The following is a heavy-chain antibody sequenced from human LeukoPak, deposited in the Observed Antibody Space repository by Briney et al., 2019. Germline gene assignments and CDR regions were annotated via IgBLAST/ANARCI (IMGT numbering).Heavy chain of an antibody. V-gene: IGHV1-2*02. CDR2: INPNAGDT. CDR3: TREGRVGVPFDY. J-gene: IGHJ4*02. CDR1: GGTFSSYA. Sequence: ASVKVSCKASGGTFSSYAISWVRQAPGQGLEWIGWINPNAGDTTYAQGFHGRVTMTRDTSISTVYMELNSLKLDDTAVYYCTREGRVGVPFDYWGQGTLVTVSS. D-gene: IGHD2-15*01.